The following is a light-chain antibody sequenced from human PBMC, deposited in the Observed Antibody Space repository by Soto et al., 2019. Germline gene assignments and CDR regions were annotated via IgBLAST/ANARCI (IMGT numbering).Light chain of an antibody. V-gene: IGKV3-20*01. J-gene: IGKJ3*01. CDR3: QQYGSSLFT. CDR1: QSVSSSY. Sequence: EIVLTQSPGTLSLSPGERATLSCRASQSVSSSYLAWYQQKPGQAPRLLIYGSSSRATGIPDRFGGSWSVTDFTLTISRLEPEDFAVYYCQQYGSSLFTCGPGTKVDIK. CDR2: GSS.